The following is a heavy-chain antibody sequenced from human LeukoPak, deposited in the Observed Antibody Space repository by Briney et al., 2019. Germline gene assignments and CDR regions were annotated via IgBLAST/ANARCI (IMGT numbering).Heavy chain of an antibody. CDR3: ARGIPVAGNDY. D-gene: IGHD6-19*01. CDR2: INPNSGAT. Sequence: ASVKVSCKASGYTFTGYYLHWVRQAPGQGPEWMGWINPNSGATNYAQKFQGRVTMTRDTSISTAYMELSRLRSDDTAVYYCARGIPVAGNDYWGQGTLVTVSS. CDR1: GYTFTGYY. J-gene: IGHJ4*02. V-gene: IGHV1-2*02.